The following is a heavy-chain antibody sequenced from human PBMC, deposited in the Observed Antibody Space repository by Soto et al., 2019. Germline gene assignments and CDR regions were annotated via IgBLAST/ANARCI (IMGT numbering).Heavy chain of an antibody. CDR1: GFTFSDYY. J-gene: IGHJ4*02. D-gene: IGHD3-10*01. CDR2: ISTSGSTI. CDR3: ARGQIDYYGSGQNPYYFDY. Sequence: GGSLRLSCAASGFTFSDYYMSWIRQAPGKGLEWVSYISTSGSTIYYADSVKGRFTISRDNAKNSLYLQMNSLRAEDTAVYYCARGQIDYYGSGQNPYYFDYWGQGTLVTVSS. V-gene: IGHV3-11*01.